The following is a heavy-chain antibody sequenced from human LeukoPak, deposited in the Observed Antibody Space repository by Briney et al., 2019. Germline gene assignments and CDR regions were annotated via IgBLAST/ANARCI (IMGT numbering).Heavy chain of an antibody. D-gene: IGHD7-27*01. Sequence: AGGSLRLSCAASGFTVSSYGMHWVRQAPGKGLEWVAVIWYDGSNKYYADSVKDRLTISRDNSKNPLYLQMTSLRAEDTAVYYCARDANWGFDAFDIWGQGTMVTVSS. J-gene: IGHJ3*02. V-gene: IGHV3-33*01. CDR2: IWYDGSNK. CDR3: ARDANWGFDAFDI. CDR1: GFTVSSYG.